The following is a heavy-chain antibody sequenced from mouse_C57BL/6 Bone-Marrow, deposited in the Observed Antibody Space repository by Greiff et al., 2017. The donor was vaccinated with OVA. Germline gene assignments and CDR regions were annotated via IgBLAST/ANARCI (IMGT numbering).Heavy chain of an antibody. CDR3: AREGGGSSYDWYFDV. CDR2: IYPGSGST. CDR1: GYTFTSYW. V-gene: IGHV1-55*01. J-gene: IGHJ1*03. D-gene: IGHD1-1*01. Sequence: QVQLKQSGAELVKPGASVKMSCKASGYTFTSYWITWVKQRPGQGLEWIGDIYPGSGSTNYNEKFKSKATLTVDTSSSTAYMQLSSLTSEDSAVYYCAREGGGSSYDWYFDVWGTGTTVTVSS.